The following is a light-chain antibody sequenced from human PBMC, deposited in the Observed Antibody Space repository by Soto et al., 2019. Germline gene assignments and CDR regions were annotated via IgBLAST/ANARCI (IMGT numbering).Light chain of an antibody. V-gene: IGLV2-14*01. CDR2: EVS. CDR3: TSYTTSTTVV. CDR1: SSDVGAYNY. Sequence: QAASVSGSPGQSITISCTGTSSDVGAYNYVSWYQQYPGKAPKLMIYEVSNRPSGVSNRFSGSKSGNTASLTISGLQAEDEADYYCTSYTTSTTVVFGTATKLTVL. J-gene: IGLJ1*01.